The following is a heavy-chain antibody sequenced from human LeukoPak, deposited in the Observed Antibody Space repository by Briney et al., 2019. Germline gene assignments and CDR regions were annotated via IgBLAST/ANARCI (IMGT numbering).Heavy chain of an antibody. CDR2: INHSGST. CDR1: GGSFSGYY. CDR3: ARDGRSCVSAYYGMDV. V-gene: IGHV4-34*01. Sequence: PSETLSLTCAVYGGSFSGYYWSWIRQPPGKGLEWIGEINHSGSTNYNPSLKSRVTISVDTSKNQFSLKLSSVTAADTAVYYCARDGRSCVSAYYGMDVWGQGTTVTVSS. J-gene: IGHJ6*02. D-gene: IGHD1-26*01.